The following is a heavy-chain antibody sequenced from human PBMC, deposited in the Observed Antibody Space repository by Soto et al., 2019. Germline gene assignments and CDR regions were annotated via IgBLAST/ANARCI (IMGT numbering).Heavy chain of an antibody. CDR1: GGSISSSSYY. V-gene: IGHV4-61*05. D-gene: IGHD3-22*01. J-gene: IGHJ5*02. Sequence: PSETLSLTCTVSGGSISSSSYYWGWIRQPPGKGLEWIGYIYSSGSPHHNPSLKSRGIISEDRSKNQIYLKLNSVTAADTALYYCAREYYYDSSGIGFDPWGPGTLVTSPQ. CDR3: AREYYYDSSGIGFDP. CDR2: IYSSGSP.